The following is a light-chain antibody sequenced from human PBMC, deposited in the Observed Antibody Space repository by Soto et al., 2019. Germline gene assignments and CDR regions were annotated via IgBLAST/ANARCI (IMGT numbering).Light chain of an antibody. Sequence: DIVMTQSPDSLAVSLGERATINCKSSQSVLYTSNNKNYLAWYQQKVGQPPKLLIYWASTRESGVPDRFSGSGSGTDFTLTISSLLAEDVAVYYCLQYYNSPWTFGQGTKVDIK. V-gene: IGKV4-1*01. J-gene: IGKJ1*01. CDR3: LQYYNSPWT. CDR1: QSVLYTSNNKNY. CDR2: WAS.